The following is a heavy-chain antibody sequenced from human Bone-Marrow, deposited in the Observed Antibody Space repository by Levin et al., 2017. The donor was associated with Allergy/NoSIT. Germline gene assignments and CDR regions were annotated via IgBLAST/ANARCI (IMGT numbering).Heavy chain of an antibody. CDR2: FSDSGST. Sequence: QSGGSLRLSCEASGFTFSTYGMSWVRQAPGKGLEWVSGFSDSGSTYYVDSVKGRFTISRDNSKNTLYLQMNSLRAEDTAVYYCAKNPSSGWRGGHYYYYGIDVWGQGTTVTVSS. D-gene: IGHD6-19*01. CDR3: AKNPSSGWRGGHYYYYGIDV. CDR1: GFTFSTYG. V-gene: IGHV3-23*01. J-gene: IGHJ6*02.